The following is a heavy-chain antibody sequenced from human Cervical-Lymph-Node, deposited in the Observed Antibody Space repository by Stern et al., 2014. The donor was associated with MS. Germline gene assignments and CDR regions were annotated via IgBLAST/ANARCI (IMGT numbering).Heavy chain of an antibody. D-gene: IGHD3-16*02. Sequence: QLQLQESGPGLVKPSETLSLTCTVSGGSISSYYWGWIRQPPGQGLEWIGYSYYSGTTNYNPSLKSRVTISVDTSKNQFSLKLSSVSAADTAVYYCARGREYDYIWGSHRYTVYFDYWGQGTLVTVSS. CDR1: GGSISSYY. V-gene: IGHV4-59*01. CDR3: ARGREYDYIWGSHRYTVYFDY. J-gene: IGHJ4*02. CDR2: SYYSGTT.